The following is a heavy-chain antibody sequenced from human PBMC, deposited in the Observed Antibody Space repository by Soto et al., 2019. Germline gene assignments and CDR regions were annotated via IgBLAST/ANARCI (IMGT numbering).Heavy chain of an antibody. D-gene: IGHD3-9*01. Sequence: ASVKVSCKVSGYTLTELSMHWVRQAPGKGLEWMGGFDPEDGETIYAQKFQGRVTMTEDTSTDTAYMELSSLRSEDTAVYYCATLTSFDSLLSQEVVFDPWGQGTLVTVSS. J-gene: IGHJ5*02. CDR2: FDPEDGET. CDR1: GYTLTELS. CDR3: ATLTSFDSLLSQEVVFDP. V-gene: IGHV1-24*01.